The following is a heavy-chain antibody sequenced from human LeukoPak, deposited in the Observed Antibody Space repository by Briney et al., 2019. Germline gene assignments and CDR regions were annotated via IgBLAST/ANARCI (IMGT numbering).Heavy chain of an antibody. CDR3: ARDGRRYSSSSGWFDP. J-gene: IGHJ5*02. CDR2: IIPILGIA. CDR1: GGTFSSYA. V-gene: IGHV1-69*04. Sequence: GASVKVSCKASGGTFSSYAISWVRQAPGQGLEWMGRIIPILGIANYAQKFQGRVTITADKSTSTAYMELSSLRSEDTAVYYCARDGRRYSSSSGWFDPWGQGTLVTVSS. D-gene: IGHD6-6*01.